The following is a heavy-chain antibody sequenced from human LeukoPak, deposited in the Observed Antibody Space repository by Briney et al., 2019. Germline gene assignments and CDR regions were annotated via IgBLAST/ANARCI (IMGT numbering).Heavy chain of an antibody. J-gene: IGHJ6*03. CDR3: ARNHDWDYMDV. V-gene: IGHV3-21*01. CDR1: GFTFSSYS. Sequence: GGSLRLSCAASGFTFSSYSMNWVRQAPGKGLEWVSFISTSSSYIYYADSVKGRFTISRDNAKNSLYLQMSSLRAEDTAVYYCARNHDWDYMDVWGKGTTVTVSS. D-gene: IGHD1-14*01. CDR2: ISTSSSYI.